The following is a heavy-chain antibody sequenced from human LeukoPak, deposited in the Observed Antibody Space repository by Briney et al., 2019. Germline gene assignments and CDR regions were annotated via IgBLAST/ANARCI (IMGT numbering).Heavy chain of an antibody. V-gene: IGHV1-24*01. CDR1: GYTLTELS. J-gene: IGHJ3*02. D-gene: IGHD6-13*01. CDR3: AYLAAAGTSDAFDI. Sequence: ASVKVSCKVSGYTLTELSMHWVRQAPGKGLEWMGGFDPEDGETIYAQKFQGRVIMTEDTSTDTAYMELSSLRSEDTAVYYCAYLAAAGTSDAFDIWGQGTMVTVSS. CDR2: FDPEDGET.